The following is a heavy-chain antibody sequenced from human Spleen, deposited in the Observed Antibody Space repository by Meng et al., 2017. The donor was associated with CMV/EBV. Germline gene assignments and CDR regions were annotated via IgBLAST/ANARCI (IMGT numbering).Heavy chain of an antibody. CDR1: GGSISSSSYY. D-gene: IGHD2-15*01. Sequence: GSLRLSCTVSGGSISSSSYYWGWIRQPPGKGLEWFGSIYYSGSTYYNPSLKSRVTISVDTSKNQFSLKLSSVTAADTAVYYCARLGTALLPGDYFDYWGQGTLVTVSS. CDR3: ARLGTALLPGDYFDY. CDR2: IYYSGST. J-gene: IGHJ4*02. V-gene: IGHV4-39*01.